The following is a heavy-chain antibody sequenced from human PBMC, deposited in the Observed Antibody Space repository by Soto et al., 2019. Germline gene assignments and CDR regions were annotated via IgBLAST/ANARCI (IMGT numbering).Heavy chain of an antibody. V-gene: IGHV3-30-3*01. J-gene: IGHJ4*02. CDR1: GFTFSSYA. CDR3: ARDLNWLATLPTSRSLPDY. D-gene: IGHD5-12*01. Sequence: QVQLVESGGGVVQPGRSLRLSCAAYGFTFSSYAMHWVRQAPGKGLEWVAVISYDGSNKYYADSVKGRLTICRDNSKNTLYLQMNSRRAEDTAVYYFARDLNWLATLPTSRSLPDYWGQGTLVTVSS. CDR2: ISYDGSNK.